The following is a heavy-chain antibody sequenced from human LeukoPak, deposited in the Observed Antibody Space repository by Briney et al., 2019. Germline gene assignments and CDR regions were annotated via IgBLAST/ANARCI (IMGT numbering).Heavy chain of an antibody. CDR2: MYYSGST. V-gene: IGHV4-59*01. J-gene: IGHJ6*03. D-gene: IGHD5/OR15-5a*01. Sequence: PSETLSLTCTVSGGSMNSYYWSWIRQPPGKGLELIGYMYYSGSTNYVYNHSLKRRITISVDTSKNQFSLKLSSVTAADTAVYYCARSTGDYMDVWGNGTTVTVSS. CDR3: ARSTGDYMDV. CDR1: GGSMNSYY.